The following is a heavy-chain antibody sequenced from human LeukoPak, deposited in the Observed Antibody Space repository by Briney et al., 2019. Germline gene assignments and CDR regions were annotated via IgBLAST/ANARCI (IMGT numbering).Heavy chain of an antibody. CDR1: GFTFSSYG. V-gene: IGHV3-48*02. Sequence: PGGSLRLSCAASGFTFSSYGMNWVRQAPGKGLEWVSYISSSSSTIYYADSVKGRFTISRDNAKNSLYLQMHSLRDEDTAVYYCVRRDGYKSHFDYWGQGTLVTVSS. D-gene: IGHD5-24*01. CDR3: VRRDGYKSHFDY. J-gene: IGHJ4*02. CDR2: ISSSSSTI.